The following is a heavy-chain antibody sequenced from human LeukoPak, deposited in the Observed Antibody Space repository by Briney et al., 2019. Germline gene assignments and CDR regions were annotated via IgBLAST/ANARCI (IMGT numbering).Heavy chain of an antibody. CDR2: IYPESGDT. D-gene: IGHD3-22*01. J-gene: IGHJ4*02. V-gene: IGHV1-2*02. CDR3: ARDNYREDDDSTDYQPQGGLDY. Sequence: GASVKVSCKASGYTFTDYYIHWVRQAPGQGLEWVAWIYPESGDTHSAQKFQGRVTLTSDTSVSTAYMEMSRLSSDDTAVYYCARDNYREDDDSTDYQPQGGLDYWGQGTPVTVSS. CDR1: GYTFTDYY.